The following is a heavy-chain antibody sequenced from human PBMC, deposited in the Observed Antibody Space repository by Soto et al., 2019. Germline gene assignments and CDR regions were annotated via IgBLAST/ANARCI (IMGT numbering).Heavy chain of an antibody. D-gene: IGHD1-1*01. Sequence: PGGSLRLSCAASGFICSSYDMSWVRQAPGKGLEWVSTILVDGRTFYVDSAKGRFTISRDSSKNTVYLQMNSLTAGDTALYYCAKATATGGGAFDICGQGTKVTVSS. CDR1: GFICSSYD. J-gene: IGHJ3*02. V-gene: IGHV3-23*01. CDR3: AKATATGGGAFDI. CDR2: ILVDGRT.